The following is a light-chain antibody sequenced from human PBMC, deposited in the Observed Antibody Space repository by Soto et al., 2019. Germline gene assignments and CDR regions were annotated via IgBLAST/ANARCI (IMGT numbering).Light chain of an antibody. V-gene: IGKV3-11*01. CDR3: QYRSKWPP. Sequence: EIVLTQSPATLSLSPGQRATLSCRASQSVSGYLAWYQQRPGQAPRLLIYDTSNRPTGVPARFSGSGSGADYTLTISSLEPEDFAVYYCQYRSKWPPFGGGTRVEI. J-gene: IGKJ4*01. CDR1: QSVSGY. CDR2: DTS.